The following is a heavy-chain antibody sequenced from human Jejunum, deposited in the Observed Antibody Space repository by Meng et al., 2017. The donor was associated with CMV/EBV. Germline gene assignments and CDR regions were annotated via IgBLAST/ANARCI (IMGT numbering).Heavy chain of an antibody. J-gene: IGHJ6*02. CDR2: ISSGGST. V-gene: IGHV3-23*01. D-gene: IGHD6-6*01. Sequence: FRRSAIRWVRQAPGTGLEWVSRISSGGSTYYADSVKGRFTISRDNSKDTLYLQINSLRVEDTAVYYCAKRIEARRMRLNYYGMDVWGQGTTVTVSS. CDR1: FRRSA. CDR3: AKRIEARRMRLNYYGMDV.